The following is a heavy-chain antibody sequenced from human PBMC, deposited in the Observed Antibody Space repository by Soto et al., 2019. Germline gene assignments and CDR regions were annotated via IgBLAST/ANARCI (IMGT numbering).Heavy chain of an antibody. CDR2: IRNKGNRYTT. CDR1: GFTFSNAW. Sequence: GGSLRLSCAASGFTFSNAWMNWVRQAPGKGLEWVGLIRNKGNRYTTEYAASVRGRFTISRDDSENTLYLQMNTLKTEDTAVYYCVDCGSPALDSCGQGALVTVSS. D-gene: IGHD1-26*01. CDR3: VDCGSPALDS. J-gene: IGHJ4*02. V-gene: IGHV3-72*01.